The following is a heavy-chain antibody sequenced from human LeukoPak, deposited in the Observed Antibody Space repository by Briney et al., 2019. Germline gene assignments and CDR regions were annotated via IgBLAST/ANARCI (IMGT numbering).Heavy chain of an antibody. D-gene: IGHD3-10*01. CDR1: GYSFSSYG. V-gene: IGHV1-18*01. CDR3: ARGFRGVLPFDY. J-gene: IGHJ4*02. CDR2: ISAHNANT. Sequence: ASVKVSCTASGYSFSSYGVSWIRQAPGQGLEWMGWISAHNANTNYAQKFQGRVTMTTDTATSTTYMGLRSLRSDDTAVYYCARGFRGVLPFDYWGQGTLVTVSS.